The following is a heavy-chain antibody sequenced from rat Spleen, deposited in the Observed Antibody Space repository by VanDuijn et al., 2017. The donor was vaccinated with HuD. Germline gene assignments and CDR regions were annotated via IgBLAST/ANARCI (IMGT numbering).Heavy chain of an antibody. J-gene: IGHJ3*01. CDR1: GFTFSSYW. CDR3: AKEDSSYGGWFAY. CDR2: INFDGGST. D-gene: IGHD1-2*01. Sequence: VQLVESGGGLVQPGRSLKLSCVASGFTFSSYWMYWIRQAPGKGLEWVSSINFDGGSTYYPDSVKGRFTISRDNAENTVYLQMNSLRSEDTATYYCAKEDSSYGGWFAYWGQGTLVTVSS. V-gene: IGHV5-58*01.